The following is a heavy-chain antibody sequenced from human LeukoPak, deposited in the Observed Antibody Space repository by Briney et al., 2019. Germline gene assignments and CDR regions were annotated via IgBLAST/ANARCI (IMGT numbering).Heavy chain of an antibody. CDR2: IYYSGST. D-gene: IGHD1-26*01. CDR1: GGSISPYY. CDR3: ARGHYSGSDPLHWFDP. J-gene: IGHJ5*02. V-gene: IGHV4-59*01. Sequence: SETLSLTCTVSGGSISPYYWNWIRQPPGKGLEWIGYIYYSGSTNYNPSLKSRVTISVDTSENQFSLKLSSVTAADTAVYYCARGHYSGSDPLHWFDPWGQGTLVTVSS.